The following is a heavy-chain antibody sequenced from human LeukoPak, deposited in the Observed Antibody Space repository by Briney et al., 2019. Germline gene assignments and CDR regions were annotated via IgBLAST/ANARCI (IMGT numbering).Heavy chain of an antibody. CDR1: GVSFSGYY. D-gene: IGHD3-22*01. J-gene: IGHJ4*02. CDR2: INHSGST. CDR3: ARGEEVFYDSSGYYAL. V-gene: IGHV4-34*01. Sequence: SETLSLTCAVYGVSFSGYYWSWIRQPPGKGLEWIGEINHSGSTNYNPSLKSRVTISVDTSKNQFSLKLSSVTAADTAVYYCARGEEVFYDSSGYYALWGQGTLVTVSS.